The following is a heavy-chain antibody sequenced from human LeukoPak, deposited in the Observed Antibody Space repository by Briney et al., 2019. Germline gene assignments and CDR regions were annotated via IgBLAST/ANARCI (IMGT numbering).Heavy chain of an antibody. Sequence: SETLSLTCTVSGGSISSSIRWSWVRQPPGKGLEWIGEIHHEGSTKYSPSLKSRVTISVDKSKNQFSLKLNSMTAADTAVYYCTAQGGWYIDYWGQGTLVTVSS. CDR3: TAQGGWYIDY. CDR1: GGSISSSIR. V-gene: IGHV4-4*02. D-gene: IGHD6-19*01. CDR2: IHHEGST. J-gene: IGHJ4*02.